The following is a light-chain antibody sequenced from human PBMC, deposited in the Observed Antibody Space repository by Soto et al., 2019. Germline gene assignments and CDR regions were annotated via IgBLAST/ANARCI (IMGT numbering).Light chain of an antibody. CDR1: SSDVGSYNY. Sequence: QSALTQPPSASGTPGQTVAISCTGTSSDVGSYNYVSWYQQHPGKAPKLMIYEVNKRPSGVPDRFSGSKSGNTASLTVSGLQAEDETDYYCSSYAGSSNVFGTGTKSPS. V-gene: IGLV2-8*01. J-gene: IGLJ1*01. CDR3: SSYAGSSNV. CDR2: EVN.